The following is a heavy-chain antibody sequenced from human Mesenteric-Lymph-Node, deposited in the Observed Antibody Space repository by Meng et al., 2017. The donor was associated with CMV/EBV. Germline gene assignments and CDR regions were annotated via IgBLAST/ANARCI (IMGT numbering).Heavy chain of an antibody. CDR3: AKGGCSSTSCYSDV. Sequence: GESLKISCAASGFTFSDYYMSWIRQAPGKGLEWVSYISSSNTIYYADSVKGRFTISRDNAKNTLYLQMNSLRAEDTAVYYCAKGGCSSTSCYSDVWGQGTTVTVSS. D-gene: IGHD2-2*01. CDR2: ISSSNTI. CDR1: GFTFSDYY. V-gene: IGHV3-11*01. J-gene: IGHJ6*02.